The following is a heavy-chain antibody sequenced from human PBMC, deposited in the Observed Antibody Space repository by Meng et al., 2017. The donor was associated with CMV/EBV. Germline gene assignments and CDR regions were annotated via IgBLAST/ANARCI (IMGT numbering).Heavy chain of an antibody. V-gene: IGHV1-69*01. J-gene: IGHJ4*02. Sequence: VQSWARVKKPWASVKVSCKASGGTFSSYDISLVRQAPGQGLEWMGGIIPIFGTANYAQKFQGRVTITADESTSTAYMELSSLRSEDTAVYYCARMPRDGYNYIDYWGQGTLVTVSS. CDR3: ARMPRDGYNYIDY. CDR2: IIPIFGTA. D-gene: IGHD5-24*01. CDR1: GGTFSSYD.